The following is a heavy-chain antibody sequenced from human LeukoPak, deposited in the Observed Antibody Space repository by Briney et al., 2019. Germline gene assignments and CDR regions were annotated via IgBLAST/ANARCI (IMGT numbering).Heavy chain of an antibody. CDR2: ISSSSSTI. V-gene: IGHV3-48*02. Sequence: PGGSLRLSCAASGCTFSSYSMNWVRQAPGKGLEWVSYISSSSSTIYYADSVKGRFTISRDNAKNSLYLQMNSLRDEDTAVYYCARVSVVTAIPFDYWGQGTLVTVSS. CDR3: ARVSVVTAIPFDY. CDR1: GCTFSSYS. J-gene: IGHJ4*02. D-gene: IGHD2-21*02.